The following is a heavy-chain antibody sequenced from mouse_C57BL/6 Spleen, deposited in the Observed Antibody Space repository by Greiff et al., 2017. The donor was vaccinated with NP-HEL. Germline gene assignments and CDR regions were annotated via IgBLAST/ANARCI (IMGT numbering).Heavy chain of an antibody. J-gene: IGHJ1*03. CDR3: ARYHYYGSSYDWYFDV. V-gene: IGHV1-18*01. CDR1: GYTFTDYN. Sequence: EVQLQQSGPELVKPGASVKIPCKASGYTFTDYNMDWVKQSHGKSLEWIGDINPNNGGTIYNQKFKGKATLTVDKSSSTAYMELRSLTSEDTAVYDCARYHYYGSSYDWYFDVWGTGTTVTVSS. D-gene: IGHD1-1*01. CDR2: INPNNGGT.